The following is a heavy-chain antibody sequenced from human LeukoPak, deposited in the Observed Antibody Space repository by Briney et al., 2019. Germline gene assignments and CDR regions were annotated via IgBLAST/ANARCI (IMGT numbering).Heavy chain of an antibody. CDR2: INHSGST. J-gene: IGHJ4*02. Sequence: KPSETLSLTCAVYGGSFSGYYWSRIRQPPGKGLEWIGEINHSGSTNYNPSLKSRVTISVDTSKNQFSLKLSSVTAADTAVYYCARGGRGLYSSSWYRTPGGYFDYWGQGTLVTVSS. D-gene: IGHD6-13*01. CDR1: GGSFSGYY. V-gene: IGHV4-34*01. CDR3: ARGGRGLYSSSWYRTPGGYFDY.